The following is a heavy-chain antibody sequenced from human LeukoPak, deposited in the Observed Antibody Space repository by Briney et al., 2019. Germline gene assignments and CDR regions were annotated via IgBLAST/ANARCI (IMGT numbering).Heavy chain of an antibody. CDR1: GFAFSTYA. CDR3: ARDYYGWTNYYYYGMDV. V-gene: IGHV3-48*03. Sequence: GGSLRLSCAASGFAFSTYAMSWVRQSPGKGLEWAAGISGSGRTTYHIDSVKGRFTISRDNAKNSLYLQMNSLRAEDTAVYYCARDYYGWTNYYYYGMDVWGQGTTVTVSS. CDR2: ISGSGRTT. J-gene: IGHJ6*02. D-gene: IGHD3-22*01.